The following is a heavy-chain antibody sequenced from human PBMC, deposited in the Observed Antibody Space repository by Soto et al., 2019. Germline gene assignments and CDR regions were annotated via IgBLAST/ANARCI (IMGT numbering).Heavy chain of an antibody. Sequence: SETLSLTCTVSGGSISSYYWSWIRQPPGKGLEWIGYIYYSGSTNYNPSLKSRVTISVDTSKNQFSLKLSSVTAADTAVYYCARTYYDYIWGSYRPNSWFDPWGQGTLVTVSS. V-gene: IGHV4-59*08. D-gene: IGHD3-16*02. CDR2: IYYSGST. CDR1: GGSISSYY. J-gene: IGHJ5*02. CDR3: ARTYYDYIWGSYRPNSWFDP.